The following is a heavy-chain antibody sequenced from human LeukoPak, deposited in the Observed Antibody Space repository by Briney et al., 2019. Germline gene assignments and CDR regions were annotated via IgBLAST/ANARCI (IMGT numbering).Heavy chain of an antibody. CDR3: ARDLRVRGYSYGFAD. CDR2: VYSGGST. J-gene: IGHJ4*02. D-gene: IGHD5-18*01. Sequence: GGPLRLSCAASGFIVSNNYMNWVRQAPGKGLEWISVVYSGGSTYYADSVKGRFTISRDNSKNMLNLQMNSLRAEDTAVYYCARDLRVRGYSYGFADWGQGTLVTVSS. CDR1: GFIVSNNY. V-gene: IGHV3-53*01.